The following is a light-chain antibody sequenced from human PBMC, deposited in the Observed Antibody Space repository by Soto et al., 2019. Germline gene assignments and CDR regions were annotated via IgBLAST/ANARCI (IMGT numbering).Light chain of an antibody. J-gene: IGLJ1*01. Sequence: QSVLTQPPSVSGAPGQRVTISCTGSGSNIGAGFDVHWYQLLPGTAPKLLIYGNTNRPSGVPDRFSGSKSGTSASLAITGLQAEDEADYYCHSYDSTLSDYVFGTGTKVTVL. V-gene: IGLV1-40*01. CDR1: GSNIGAGFD. CDR3: HSYDSTLSDYV. CDR2: GNT.